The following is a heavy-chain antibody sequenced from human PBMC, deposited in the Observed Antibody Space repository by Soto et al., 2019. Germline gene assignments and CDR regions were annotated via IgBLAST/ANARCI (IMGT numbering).Heavy chain of an antibody. Sequence: SVKVSCKASGGTFSSYAISWVRQAPGQGLEWMGGIIPIFGTANYAQKFQGRVTITADESTSTAYMELSSLRSEDTAVYYCARGPPCLSGTVFGYLGQGNRVTVAS. V-gene: IGHV1-69*13. CDR1: GGTFSSYA. CDR3: ARGPPCLSGTVFGY. J-gene: IGHJ4*02. D-gene: IGHD1-1*01. CDR2: IIPIFGTA.